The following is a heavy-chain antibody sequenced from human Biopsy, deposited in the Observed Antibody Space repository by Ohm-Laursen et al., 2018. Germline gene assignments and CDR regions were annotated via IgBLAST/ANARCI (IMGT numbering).Heavy chain of an antibody. CDR3: VHRRMTPSEFDY. CDR1: GFSLTSRGEG. V-gene: IGHV2-5*02. J-gene: IGHJ4*02. CDR2: IYWDDDK. Sequence: PTQTLTLTHAFSGFSLTSRGEGVGWLRQPPGKAPEWLALIYWDDDKFYNPSLESRLTITKDTSKNQVLLIMTNMDPVDTATYFCVHRRMTPSEFDYWGQGTLVTVSS.